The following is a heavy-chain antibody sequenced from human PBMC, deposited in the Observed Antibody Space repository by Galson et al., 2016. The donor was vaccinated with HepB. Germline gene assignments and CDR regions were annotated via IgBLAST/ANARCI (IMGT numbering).Heavy chain of an antibody. J-gene: IGHJ4*02. CDR3: ARVGYCSHTTCPVAY. Sequence: QSGAEVKKPGESLKISCKGSGYSFTSYWIGWVRQMPGKGLEWMGIIYPGDSDTRYSPSFQGQVTMSADKSISTAYLQWSSLKASDTAMYYCARVGYCSHTTCPVAYWGQGTLVTVSS. V-gene: IGHV5-51*01. CDR2: IYPGDSDT. D-gene: IGHD2-2*01. CDR1: GYSFTSYW.